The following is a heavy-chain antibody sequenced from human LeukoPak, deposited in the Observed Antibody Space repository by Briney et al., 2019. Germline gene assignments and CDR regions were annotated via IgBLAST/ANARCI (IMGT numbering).Heavy chain of an antibody. J-gene: IGHJ4*02. D-gene: IGHD3-22*01. CDR2: INHRGST. Sequence: PSETLSLTCAVYGASFSGYYWSWIRQPPGKGLEWIGEINHRGSTNYNPSLKTRVTISVDTSKNQFSLTLSSVTAPDTAVYYCARGRTYYYDSSGQLEAYYFDYWGQGTLVTVSS. CDR1: GASFSGYY. CDR3: ARGRTYYYDSSGQLEAYYFDY. V-gene: IGHV4-34*01.